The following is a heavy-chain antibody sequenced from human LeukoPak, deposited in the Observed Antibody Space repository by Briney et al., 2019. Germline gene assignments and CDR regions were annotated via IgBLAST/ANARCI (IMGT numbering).Heavy chain of an antibody. D-gene: IGHD3-22*01. Sequence: GGSLRLSCAASGFTFSSYWMHWVRQAPGKGLVWVSRINSDGSSTSYADSVKGRFTISRDNSKNTLYLQMNSLRAEDTAVYYCATNTDYYDSSGYFGYWGQGTLVTVSS. CDR2: INSDGSST. V-gene: IGHV3-74*01. CDR1: GFTFSSYW. J-gene: IGHJ4*02. CDR3: ATNTDYYDSSGYFGY.